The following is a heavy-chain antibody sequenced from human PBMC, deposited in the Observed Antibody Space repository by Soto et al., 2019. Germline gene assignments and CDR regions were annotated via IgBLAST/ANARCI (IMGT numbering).Heavy chain of an antibody. CDR1: GFTFSSYS. D-gene: IGHD2-8*01. CDR3: ARDRGCTNGVCYKTGAGWYFDL. CDR2: ISSSSSYI. J-gene: IGHJ2*01. Sequence: GGSLRLSCAASGFTFSSYSMNWVRQAPGKGLEWVSSISSSSSYIYYEGSVKGRFTISRDNAKNSLYLQMNSLRAEDTAVYYCARDRGCTNGVCYKTGAGWYFDLWGRGTLVTVSS. V-gene: IGHV3-21*01.